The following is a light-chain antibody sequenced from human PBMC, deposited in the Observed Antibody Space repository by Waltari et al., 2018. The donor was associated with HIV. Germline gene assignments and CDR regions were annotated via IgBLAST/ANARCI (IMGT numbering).Light chain of an antibody. CDR3: TSYAGSFKGVV. Sequence: QSALTQPPSASGSPGQSVTIPCTGSSRDGGGYKYFSWYQQPPGKAPKLIISEVTKRPSGVPDRFSGSKSGNTASLTVSGLQAEDEADYFCTSYAGSFKGVVFGGGTKLTVL. CDR1: SRDGGGYKY. J-gene: IGLJ2*01. CDR2: EVT. V-gene: IGLV2-8*01.